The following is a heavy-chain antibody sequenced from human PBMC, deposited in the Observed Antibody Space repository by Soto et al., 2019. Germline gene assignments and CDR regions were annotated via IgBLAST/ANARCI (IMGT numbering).Heavy chain of an antibody. Sequence: QVQLQESGPGLVKPSQTLSLTCTVSGGSISSGGYYWSWIRQHPGKGLEWIGYIYYSGSTYYNPSLKSRVNLSVDPSKNPFPLKLSSVTAAETAVYYCARRHFSGYFDYWGQGTLVTVSS. CDR3: ARRHFSGYFDY. D-gene: IGHD2-15*01. CDR1: GGSISSGGYY. V-gene: IGHV4-31*03. J-gene: IGHJ4*02. CDR2: IYYSGST.